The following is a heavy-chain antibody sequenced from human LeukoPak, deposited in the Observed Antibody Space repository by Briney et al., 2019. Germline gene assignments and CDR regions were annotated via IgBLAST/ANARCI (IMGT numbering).Heavy chain of an antibody. V-gene: IGHV4-59*11. CDR1: GGSISSHY. Sequence: KPSETLSLTCTVAGGSISSHYWSWIRQPPGKGLEWIGYIYYSGSTNYNPSIKSRVTISVATSKNQFALKLSSVTAADTAVYYCARVRGYSYGDLFVEDAFDIWGQGTMVTVSS. D-gene: IGHD5-18*01. J-gene: IGHJ3*02. CDR3: ARVRGYSYGDLFVEDAFDI. CDR2: IYYSGST.